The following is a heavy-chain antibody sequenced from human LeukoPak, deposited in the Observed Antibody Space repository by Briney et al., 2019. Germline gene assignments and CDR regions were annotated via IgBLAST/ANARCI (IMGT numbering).Heavy chain of an antibody. CDR2: IKSKTDGETT. CDR1: EFTFNNAW. Sequence: GGSLRLSCAASEFTFNNAWMSWVRPAPGKGLEWVGRIKSKTDGETTDYAAPVKGRFTISRDDSKNTLYLQMDSLKTEDTAVYYCTTANNGWYGANWGQGTLVTVSS. V-gene: IGHV3-15*01. D-gene: IGHD6-19*01. J-gene: IGHJ4*02. CDR3: TTANNGWYGAN.